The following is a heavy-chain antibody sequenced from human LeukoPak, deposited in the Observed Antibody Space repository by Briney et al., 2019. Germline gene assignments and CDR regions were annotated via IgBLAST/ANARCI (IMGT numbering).Heavy chain of an antibody. D-gene: IGHD5-18*01. Sequence: SETLSLTCTVSGGSISSSSYYWGWIRQPPGRGLEWIGSIYYSGSTYYNPSLKSRVTISVDTSKNQFSLKLSSATAADTAVYYCARDRDGYSHLNWFDPWGQGTLVTVSS. J-gene: IGHJ5*02. CDR1: GGSISSSSYY. V-gene: IGHV4-39*07. CDR3: ARDRDGYSHLNWFDP. CDR2: IYYSGST.